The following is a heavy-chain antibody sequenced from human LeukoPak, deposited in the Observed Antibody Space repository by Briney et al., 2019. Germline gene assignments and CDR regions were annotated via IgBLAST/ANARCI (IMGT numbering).Heavy chain of an antibody. Sequence: IPSETLSLTCTVSDYSISSGYGYYWGWIRQPPGKGLEWIGNIYHSGITYYNHFNSSLKSRVTISIDTSKNQFSLRLTSVTAADTAVYFCATLVSTRYYFDYWGQGTLVTVSS. V-gene: IGHV4-38-2*02. CDR2: IYHSGIT. J-gene: IGHJ4*02. CDR3: ATLVSTRYYFDY. CDR1: DYSISSGYGYY. D-gene: IGHD5/OR15-5a*01.